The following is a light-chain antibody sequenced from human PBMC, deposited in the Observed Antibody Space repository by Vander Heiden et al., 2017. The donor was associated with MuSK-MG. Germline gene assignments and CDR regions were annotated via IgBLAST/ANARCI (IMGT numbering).Light chain of an antibody. V-gene: IGLV2-14*01. J-gene: IGLJ2*01. Sequence: QSALPQPASVSGSPGQSITISCTGTSSDVGGYNYVSWDQKHPGKAHILMIYDGSNRTAAVANRFSGSKAGNTASLTIFGHQAEEDADYYCSSDTSSSTLEVGGGTKLTVL. CDR1: SSDVGGYNY. CDR2: DGS. CDR3: SSDTSSSTLE.